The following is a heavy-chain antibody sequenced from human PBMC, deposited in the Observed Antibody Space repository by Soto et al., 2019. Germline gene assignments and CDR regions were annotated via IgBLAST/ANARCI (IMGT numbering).Heavy chain of an antibody. Sequence: QVQLVESGGGVVQPGRSLRLSCAASGFTFSSYGMHWVRQAPGKGLEWVAVISYDGSNKYYADSVKGRFTISRDNSKNTLYLQMNSLRAEDTAVYYCATPPVNDLWVGMDVWGQGTTVTVSS. D-gene: IGHD3-3*01. CDR2: ISYDGSNK. J-gene: IGHJ6*02. CDR3: ATPPVNDLWVGMDV. CDR1: GFTFSSYG. V-gene: IGHV3-30*03.